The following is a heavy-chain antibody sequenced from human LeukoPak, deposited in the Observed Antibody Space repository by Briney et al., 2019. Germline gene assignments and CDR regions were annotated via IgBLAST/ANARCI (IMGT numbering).Heavy chain of an antibody. CDR2: INPSGGST. CDR1: GYTFTSYY. CDR3: ARDSYDYVWGSYRLYYYYYMDV. Sequence: ASVKVSCKASGYTFTSYYMHWVRQAPGQGLEWRGIINPSGGSTSYEQKFQGRVTMTREMSTSTVYMELSSLRSEDTAVYYCARDSYDYVWGSYRLYYYYYMDVWGKGTTVTVSS. D-gene: IGHD3-16*02. J-gene: IGHJ6*03. V-gene: IGHV1-46*01.